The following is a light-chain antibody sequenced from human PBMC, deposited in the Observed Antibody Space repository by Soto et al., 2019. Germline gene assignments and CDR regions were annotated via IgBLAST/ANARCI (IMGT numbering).Light chain of an antibody. V-gene: IGKV3-11*01. CDR2: GAS. Sequence: EIVLTQSPATLSLSPGERATLSCRASQSVNDYLAWYQQKPGQAPRLLIYGASNRATGIPVRFSGSGSGTDFTLTISSLEPDDFAVYYCQHRGRWPRTFGQGTKLEIK. CDR1: QSVNDY. J-gene: IGKJ2*01. CDR3: QHRGRWPRT.